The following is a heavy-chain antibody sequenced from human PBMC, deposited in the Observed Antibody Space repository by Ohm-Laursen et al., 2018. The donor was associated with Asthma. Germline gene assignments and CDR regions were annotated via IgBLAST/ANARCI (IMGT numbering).Heavy chain of an antibody. CDR2: IYYSGST. J-gene: IGHJ5*02. CDR3: AREGTYYYDRKRVGWFDP. V-gene: IGHV4-31*03. Sequence: SQTLSLTCTVSGGSISSYYWSWIRQHPGKGLEWIGYIYYSGSTYYNPSLKSRVTISVDTSKNQFSLKLSSVTAADTAVYYCAREGTYYYDRKRVGWFDPWGQGTLVTVSS. D-gene: IGHD3-22*01. CDR1: GGSISSYY.